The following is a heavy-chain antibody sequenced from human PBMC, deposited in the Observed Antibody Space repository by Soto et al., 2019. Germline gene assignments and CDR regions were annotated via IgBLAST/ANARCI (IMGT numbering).Heavy chain of an antibody. CDR1: GYTFTGYY. J-gene: IGHJ5*02. CDR3: ARALTGTTYVHGQWFDP. D-gene: IGHD1-7*01. CDR2: INSHSGGP. V-gene: IGHV1-2*02. Sequence: SSLKVSRKASGYTFTGYYMHWVRQAPGQGREWMGWINSHSGGPNYEQKFQGSVNMTRDTSISTAYMELSRLRSDDTAVYYCARALTGTTYVHGQWFDPWGQGTLV.